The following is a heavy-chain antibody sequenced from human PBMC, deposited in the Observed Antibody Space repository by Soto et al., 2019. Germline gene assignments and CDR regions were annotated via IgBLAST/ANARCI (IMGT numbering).Heavy chain of an antibody. CDR1: GYSFIGYY. Sequence: ASVKVSCKASGYSFIGYYIHWVRQAPGQGLERMGWMTPNSGGTDYAQKFQGRVTMTRDTSISTAYMELNSLSSDDTAVYYCARAAKIVEKYYPWGQRFQVTVSS. CDR2: MTPNSGGT. CDR3: ARAAKIVEKYYP. V-gene: IGHV1-2*02. D-gene: IGHD3-22*01. J-gene: IGHJ5*02.